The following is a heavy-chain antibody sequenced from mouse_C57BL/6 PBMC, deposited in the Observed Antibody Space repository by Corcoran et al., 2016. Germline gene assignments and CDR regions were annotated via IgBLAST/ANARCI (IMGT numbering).Heavy chain of an antibody. V-gene: IGHV8-12*01. CDR1: GFSLSTSGMG. CDR2: IYWDDDK. Sequence: QVTLKESGPGILRSSQTLSLTCSFSGFSLSTSGMGVSWIRQPSGKGLEWLAHIYWDDDKRYNPSLKSRLTISKDTSRNQVFLKITSVDTADTATYYCARDYGSSSWFAYWGQGTLVTVSA. D-gene: IGHD1-1*01. J-gene: IGHJ3*01. CDR3: ARDYGSSSWFAY.